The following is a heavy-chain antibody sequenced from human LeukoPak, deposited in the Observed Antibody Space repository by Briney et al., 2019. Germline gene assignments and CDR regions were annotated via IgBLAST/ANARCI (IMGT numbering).Heavy chain of an antibody. CDR1: GFTFSDYY. J-gene: IGHJ6*02. V-gene: IGHV3-11*01. CDR3: ARDEYCSGGSCYPELGYGMDV. CDR2: ISSSGSTI. Sequence: PGGSLRLSCAASGFTFSDYYMSWIRQAPGRGLEWVSYISSSGSTIYYADSVKGRFTISRDNAKNSLYLQMNSLRAEDTAVYYCARDEYCSGGSCYPELGYGMDVWGQGTTVTVSS. D-gene: IGHD2-15*01.